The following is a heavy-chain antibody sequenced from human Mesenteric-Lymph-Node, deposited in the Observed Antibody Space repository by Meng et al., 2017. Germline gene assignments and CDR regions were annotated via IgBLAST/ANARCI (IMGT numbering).Heavy chain of an antibody. CDR3: ARYYYGSGSYYFDY. CDR2: ISSSGSTI. V-gene: IGHV3-48*03. CDR1: GFTFSSYE. Sequence: GGSLRLSCAASGFTFSSYEMNWVRQAPRKGLEWVSYISSSGSTIYYADSVKGRFTISRDNAKNSLYLQMNSLRAEDTAVYYCARYYYGSGSYYFDYWGQGTRVTGAS. J-gene: IGHJ4*02. D-gene: IGHD3-10*01.